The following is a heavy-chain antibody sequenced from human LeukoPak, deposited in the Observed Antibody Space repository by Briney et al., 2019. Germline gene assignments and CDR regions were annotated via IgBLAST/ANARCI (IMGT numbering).Heavy chain of an antibody. CDR3: ARSITMVRGFDY. J-gene: IGHJ4*02. CDR2: IYYSGST. Sequence: SQTLSLTCTVSGGSINSGGYYWNWIRQHPGKGLEWIGSIYYSGSTYYNPSLKSRLTISVDTSENHFSLKLSSVTAADTAIYYCARSITMVRGFDYWGQGTLVTVSS. CDR1: GGSINSGGYY. V-gene: IGHV4-31*03. D-gene: IGHD3-10*01.